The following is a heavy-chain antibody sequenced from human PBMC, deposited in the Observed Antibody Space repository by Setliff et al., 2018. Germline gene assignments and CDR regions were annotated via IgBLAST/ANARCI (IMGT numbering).Heavy chain of an antibody. CDR3: ARGRDPAYYYDSGGYYWDY. D-gene: IGHD3-22*01. CDR1: GYTFTGYY. CDR2: ISPYNGKT. V-gene: IGHV1-18*04. J-gene: IGHJ4*02. Sequence: ASVKVSCKASGYTFTGYYMHWVRQAPGQGLEWMGWISPYNGKTNHAQNLQGRVAMTTDTSTSTAYMELRSLRSDDTAVYYCARGRDPAYYYDSGGYYWDYWGQGTLVTVSS.